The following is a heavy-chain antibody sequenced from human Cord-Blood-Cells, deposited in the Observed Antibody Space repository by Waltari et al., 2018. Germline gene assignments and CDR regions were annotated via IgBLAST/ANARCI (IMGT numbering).Heavy chain of an antibody. Sequence: EVQLVESGGGLVKPGGSLRLCWAASGFTFSSYSMNWVRQAPGKGLEWVSSISSSSSYIYYADSVKGRFTISRDNAKNSLYLQMNSLRAEDTAVYYCARDRWGSPGSAFDIWGQGTMVTVSS. CDR1: GFTFSSYS. J-gene: IGHJ3*02. V-gene: IGHV3-21*01. D-gene: IGHD3-16*01. CDR2: ISSSSSYI. CDR3: ARDRWGSPGSAFDI.